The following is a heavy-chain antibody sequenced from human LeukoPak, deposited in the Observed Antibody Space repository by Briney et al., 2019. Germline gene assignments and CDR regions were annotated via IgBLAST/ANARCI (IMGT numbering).Heavy chain of an antibody. Sequence: PSETLSLTCTVSGGSISSGGYYWSWIRQHPGKGLEWIGYIYYSGSTYYNPSLKSRVTISVDTSKNQFSLKLSSVTAADTAVYYCARGDFCSGGSCFDAFDIWGQGTMVTVSS. D-gene: IGHD2-15*01. CDR1: GGSISSGGYY. J-gene: IGHJ3*02. CDR3: ARGDFCSGGSCFDAFDI. V-gene: IGHV4-31*03. CDR2: IYYSGST.